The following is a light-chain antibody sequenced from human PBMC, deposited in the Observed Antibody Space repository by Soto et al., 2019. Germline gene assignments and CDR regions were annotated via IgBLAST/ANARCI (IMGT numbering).Light chain of an antibody. CDR2: AAT. Sequence: DIQMTQSPSSLSASVGDRVTITCRASQGISDYLAWYQQKPGKVPQLLIYAATTLQSGVPSRFSGSGSGTDFTLTISILQPEDVASYYCQSYDRGPWTFGQGTTVEIK. V-gene: IGKV1-27*01. CDR1: QGISDY. J-gene: IGKJ1*01. CDR3: QSYDRGPWT.